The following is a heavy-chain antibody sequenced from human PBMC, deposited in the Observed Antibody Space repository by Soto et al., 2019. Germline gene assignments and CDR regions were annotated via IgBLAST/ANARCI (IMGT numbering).Heavy chain of an antibody. CDR2: IYTSGTT. J-gene: IGHJ6*02. CDR3: ARESPVPADYSYYYGMEV. Sequence: SETLSLTCTVSGGSISSYYWSWIRQPAGKGLEWIGRIYTSGTTYYNPSLKSRVTISIDVSKNQFSLSLRSLTAADTAVYYCARESPVPADYSYYYGMEVWGQGTTVTVS. D-gene: IGHD2-2*01. CDR1: GGSISSYY. V-gene: IGHV4-4*07.